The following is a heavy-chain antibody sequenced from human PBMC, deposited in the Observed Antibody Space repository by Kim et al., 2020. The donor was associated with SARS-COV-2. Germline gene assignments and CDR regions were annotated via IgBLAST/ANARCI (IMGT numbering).Heavy chain of an antibody. CDR1: GGSINSYY. J-gene: IGHJ4*02. CDR3: ARSHFSRTTPGDY. Sequence: SETLSLTCTVSGGSINSYYWSWIRQPPGKGLEWIGYIYYSGSTNYNPSLKSRVTISVDTSKNQFSLKLSSVTAADTAVYYCARSHFSRTTPGDYWGQGTL. D-gene: IGHD2-15*01. CDR2: IYYSGST. V-gene: IGHV4-59*13.